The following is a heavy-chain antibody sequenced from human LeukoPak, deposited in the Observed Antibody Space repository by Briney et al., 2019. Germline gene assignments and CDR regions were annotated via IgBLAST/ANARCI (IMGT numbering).Heavy chain of an antibody. CDR2: INTSSGST. D-gene: IGHD4-17*01. CDR1: VCTLIRYY. Sequence: ASVTVSFMESVCTLIRYYLHGVRQARGRGLAWMGIINTSSGSTSYEQKGQGSVTMTRDMSTTTVDMELSSLRAEDTALYYCSRGDYGDFLDYWGQGTLVTVSS. V-gene: IGHV1-46*01. J-gene: IGHJ4*02. CDR3: SRGDYGDFLDY.